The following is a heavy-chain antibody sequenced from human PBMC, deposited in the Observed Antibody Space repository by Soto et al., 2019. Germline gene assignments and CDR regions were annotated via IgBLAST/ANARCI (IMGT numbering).Heavy chain of an antibody. CDR3: TLGSWSAETFDI. J-gene: IGHJ3*02. Sequence: QVQLVQSGAEVKKPGSSVKVSCKASGGTFSTYTIIWVRQACGQGLEWMGRILPMLDITNSAQRFQGRVTITADKSTSTAYLELSSLRSEDTAVYYCTLGSWSAETFDIWGRGTMVTVSS. CDR1: GGTFSTYT. D-gene: IGHD6-13*01. V-gene: IGHV1-69*02. CDR2: ILPMLDIT.